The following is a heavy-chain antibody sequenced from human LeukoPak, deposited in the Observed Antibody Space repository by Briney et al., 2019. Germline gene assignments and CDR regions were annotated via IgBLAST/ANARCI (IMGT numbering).Heavy chain of an antibody. CDR3: ARGWGGYSSYPPDY. J-gene: IGHJ4*02. D-gene: IGHD5-12*01. CDR1: GLTFSDYA. Sequence: PGGSLRLSCAASGLTFSDYAMSWVRQAPGKGLEWLSYIGPSSSISYLSTYYAQSTKGRFTISRDIASNSLFLQMSSLRVEDTAIYYCARGWGGYSSYPPDYWGQGTLVTVSS. CDR2: IGPSSSISYLST. V-gene: IGHV3-48*01.